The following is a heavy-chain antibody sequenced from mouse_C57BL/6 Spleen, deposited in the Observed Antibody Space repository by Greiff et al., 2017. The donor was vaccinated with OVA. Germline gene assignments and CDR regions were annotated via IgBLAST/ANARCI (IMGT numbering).Heavy chain of an antibody. D-gene: IGHD1-1*01. CDR1: GYSFTGYY. V-gene: IGHV1-42*01. Sequence: EVMLVESGPELVKPGASVKISCKASGYSFTGYYMNWVKQSPEKSLEWIGEINPSTGGTTYNQKFKAKATLTVDKSSSTAYMQLKSLTSEDSAVYYCANYYYGSSYEFAYWGQGTLVTVSA. CDR3: ANYYYGSSYEFAY. CDR2: INPSTGGT. J-gene: IGHJ3*01.